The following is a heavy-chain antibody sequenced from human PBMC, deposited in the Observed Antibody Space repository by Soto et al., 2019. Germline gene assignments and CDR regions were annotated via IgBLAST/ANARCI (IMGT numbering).Heavy chain of an antibody. J-gene: IGHJ2*01. Sequence: QVQLQQWGAGLLKPSETLSLTCAVYGGSFSGYYWSWIRQPPGKGLEWIGEINHSGSTNYNPSLKSRVTISVDTSKNQSSLKLSSVTAADTAVYYCARAPVVWGSYRLSGYFDLWGRGTLVTVSS. V-gene: IGHV4-34*01. CDR1: GGSFSGYY. CDR2: INHSGST. CDR3: ARAPVVWGSYRLSGYFDL. D-gene: IGHD3-16*02.